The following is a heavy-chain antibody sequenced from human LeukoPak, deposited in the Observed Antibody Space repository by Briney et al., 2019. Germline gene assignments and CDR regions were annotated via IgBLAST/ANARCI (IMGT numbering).Heavy chain of an antibody. CDR2: IYHSGST. J-gene: IGHJ4*02. CDR1: GYSISSGYY. CDR3: EGEVAADGNPPH. Sequence: PSETLSLTCAVSGYSISSGYYWGWIRPPPGKGLEWIGIIYHSGSTYYNPSLKSRVTISVDTSKNQFSLKLSAVTAADSDVYYCEGEVAADGNPPHWGQGTLVTVSS. D-gene: IGHD6-13*01. V-gene: IGHV4-38-2*01.